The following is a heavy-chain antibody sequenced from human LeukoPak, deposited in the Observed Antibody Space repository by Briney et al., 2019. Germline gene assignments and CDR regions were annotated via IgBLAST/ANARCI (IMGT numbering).Heavy chain of an antibody. CDR2: IRYDGSNK. V-gene: IGHV3-30*02. D-gene: IGHD4-17*01. CDR1: GFTLSSYA. Sequence: GGSLRLSCAASGFTLSSYAMYWVRQAPGKGLEWVASIRYDGSNKYYADSVKGRFTISRDNSRSTLYLQMNSLRAEDTAVYYCSKKGQNEDYGKPDWGQGTLVTVSS. CDR3: SKKGQNEDYGKPD. J-gene: IGHJ4*02.